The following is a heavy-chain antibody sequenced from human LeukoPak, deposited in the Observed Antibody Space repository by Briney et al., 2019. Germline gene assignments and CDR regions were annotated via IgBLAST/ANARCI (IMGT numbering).Heavy chain of an antibody. CDR2: INPNSGDT. D-gene: IGHD5-18*01. CDR3: AREKDTAVVNELDY. Sequence: AASVKVSCKASGYSFTGYYMHWVRQAPGQGLEWMAWINPNSGDTHYSQKFQGRVTMTRDTSISTAYMEVSRLRSDDTAVYYCAREKDTAVVNELDYWGQGTLVTVSS. J-gene: IGHJ4*02. CDR1: GYSFTGYY. V-gene: IGHV1-2*02.